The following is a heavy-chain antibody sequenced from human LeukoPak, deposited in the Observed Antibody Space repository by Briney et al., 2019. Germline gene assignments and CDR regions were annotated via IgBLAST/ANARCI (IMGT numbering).Heavy chain of an antibody. V-gene: IGHV3-23*01. CDR1: GFTFSSYE. J-gene: IGHJ4*02. CDR3: AARPGDLAVPFDY. D-gene: IGHD3-10*01. CDR2: ISGSGETT. Sequence: GGSLRLSCAASGFTFSSYEMNWVRQAPGKGLEYVSLISGSGETTYYAHSLKDRFTISRDNSKTTLYLQMHSLRVEDTAIYYCAARPGDLAVPFDYWGQGTLVVVSS.